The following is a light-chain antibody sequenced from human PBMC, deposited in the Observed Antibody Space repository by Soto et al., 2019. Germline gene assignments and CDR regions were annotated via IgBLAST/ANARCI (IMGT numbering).Light chain of an antibody. J-gene: IGLJ2*01. CDR1: GSNIGTNT. CDR3: AAWDGSLNNVL. V-gene: IGLV1-44*01. Sequence: QSALTQPPSASGTPGQRVTISCSGGGSNIGTNTVNWYRQLPGTAPKLVIFGDNQRPSGVPDRFSGSKSGTSASLAISGLQSEDEADYYCAAWDGSLNNVLFGGGTKVTVL. CDR2: GDN.